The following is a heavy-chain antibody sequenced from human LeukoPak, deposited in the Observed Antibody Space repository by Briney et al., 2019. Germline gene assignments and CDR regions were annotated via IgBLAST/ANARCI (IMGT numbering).Heavy chain of an antibody. D-gene: IGHD1-26*01. CDR3: AKDLGISGSRSRGYFDY. J-gene: IGHJ4*02. CDR2: ISASGGST. V-gene: IGHV3-23*01. Sequence: GGSLRLSCAASGFTFSSYAMSWVRQAPGKGLEWVSAISASGGSTYYADSVKGRFTTSRDNSKNTLSLQMNSLRAEDTVVYYCAKDLGISGSRSRGYFDYWGQGTLVTVSS. CDR1: GFTFSSYA.